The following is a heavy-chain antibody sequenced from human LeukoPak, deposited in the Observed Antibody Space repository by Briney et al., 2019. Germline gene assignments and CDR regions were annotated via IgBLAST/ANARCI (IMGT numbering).Heavy chain of an antibody. V-gene: IGHV4-4*07. D-gene: IGHD6-6*01. CDR2: IYTSGST. CDR1: GGPISSYY. J-gene: IGHJ6*03. Sequence: SFETLSLTCTVPGGPISSYYWSWIRQPAGKGLEWIGRIYTSGSTNYNPSLKSRVTISVDKSKNQFSLKLSSVTAADTAAYYCARDSRVPADYYYYMDVWGKGTTVTVSS. CDR3: ARDSRVPADYYYYMDV.